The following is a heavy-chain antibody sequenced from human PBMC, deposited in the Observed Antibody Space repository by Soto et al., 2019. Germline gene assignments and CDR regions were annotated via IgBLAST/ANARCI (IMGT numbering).Heavy chain of an antibody. CDR3: AHKSRDSIGYHWDY. D-gene: IGHD3-22*01. CDR1: GFSLSTSGVG. CDR2: FYWDGAK. V-gene: IGHV2-5*02. Sequence: QITLKESGPTLVKPTQTLTLICTFSGFSLSTSGVGVGWIRPPPGKVLERLAFFYWDGAKRYSPSLKSRLTSTKDTSKNQVVPTMTNMAPADTATYHCAHKSRDSIGYHWDYWGQGTLVTVAS. J-gene: IGHJ4*02.